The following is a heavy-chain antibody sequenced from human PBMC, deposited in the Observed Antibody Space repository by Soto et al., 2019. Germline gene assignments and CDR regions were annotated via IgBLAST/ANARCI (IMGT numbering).Heavy chain of an antibody. CDR3: ARVPGP. J-gene: IGHJ5*02. CDR1: GGSISSGGYS. V-gene: IGHV4-30-2*01. Sequence: QLQLQESGSGLVKPSQTLSLTCAVSGGSISSGGYSWSWIRQPPGKGLEWIGYIYHSGSTYYNPSPXSXXTMSVARSKNQCSLKLSSVTAADTAVYYCARVPGPWGQGTLVTVSS. D-gene: IGHD3-10*01. CDR2: IYHSGST.